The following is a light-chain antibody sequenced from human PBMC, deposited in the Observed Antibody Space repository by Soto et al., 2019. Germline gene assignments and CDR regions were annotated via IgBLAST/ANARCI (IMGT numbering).Light chain of an antibody. Sequence: QSVLTQPPSASGTPGQRVTISCSGSSSNIGSNTVNWYQQLPGTAPKLLIYSNNQRPSGVPDRFSGSKSGTSASLAISGLQSEDEADYFCAAWDASLNGYVSGTGT. CDR2: SNN. J-gene: IGLJ1*01. CDR3: AAWDASLNGYV. V-gene: IGLV1-44*01. CDR1: SSNIGSNT.